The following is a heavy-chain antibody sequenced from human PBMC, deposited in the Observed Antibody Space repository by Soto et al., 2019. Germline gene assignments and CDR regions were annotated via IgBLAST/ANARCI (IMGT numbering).Heavy chain of an antibody. CDR2: ISAYSGNT. Sequence: ASVKVSCKASGYTFSSSVITWVRLAPGQGLEWMGWISAYSGNTNYAQKLQGRVTMTTDTSTSTAYMELRSLRSDDTAVYYCARQNARAARGLGWFGPWGQGTLVTVSS. CDR1: GYTFSSSV. CDR3: ARQNARAARGLGWFGP. D-gene: IGHD6-6*01. J-gene: IGHJ5*02. V-gene: IGHV1-18*01.